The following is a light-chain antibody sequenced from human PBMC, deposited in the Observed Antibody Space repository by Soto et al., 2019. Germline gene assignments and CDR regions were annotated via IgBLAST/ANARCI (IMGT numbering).Light chain of an antibody. CDR2: GAS. Sequence: EIVLTQSPGTLSLSPGERATLSCRASQSVSSSYLAWYQQKPGQAPRLLNYGASSRATGIPDRFSGSGSGTDFPLTISRLEPEDFAVYYCQQYGSFWTFGQGTKVEIK. CDR3: QQYGSFWT. V-gene: IGKV3-20*01. CDR1: QSVSSSY. J-gene: IGKJ1*01.